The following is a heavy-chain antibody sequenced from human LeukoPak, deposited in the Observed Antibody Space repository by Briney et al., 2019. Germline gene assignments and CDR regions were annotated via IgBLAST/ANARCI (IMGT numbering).Heavy chain of an antibody. CDR3: AKKPSSGYYYIDY. D-gene: IGHD3-22*01. CDR1: GFTYSSYA. J-gene: IGHJ4*02. V-gene: IGHV3-23*01. CDR2: ISDSGGGT. Sequence: GGSLTLSCAASGFTYSSYAMSWVRQAPGKGVEWVSTISDSGGGTYYADSVKGRFTISRDNSKNTLYLQMNSLRAEDTAVYCCAKKPSSGYYYIDYWGQGTLVTVSS.